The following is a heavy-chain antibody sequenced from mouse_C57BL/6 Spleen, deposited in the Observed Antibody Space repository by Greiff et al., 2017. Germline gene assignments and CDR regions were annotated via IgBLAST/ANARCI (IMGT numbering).Heavy chain of an antibody. CDR1: GFTFGDYG. D-gene: IGHD2-1*01. V-gene: IGHV5-17*01. CDR2: ISSGSSTI. J-gene: IGHJ4*01. Sequence: EVKLQESGGGLVKPGGSLKLSCAASGFTFGDYGMHWVRQAPEKGLEWVAYISSGSSTIYYADTVKGRFTISRDNAKNTLFLQMTSLRSEDTAMYYCARPYGNYEDYYAMDYWGQGTSVTVSS. CDR3: ARPYGNYEDYYAMDY.